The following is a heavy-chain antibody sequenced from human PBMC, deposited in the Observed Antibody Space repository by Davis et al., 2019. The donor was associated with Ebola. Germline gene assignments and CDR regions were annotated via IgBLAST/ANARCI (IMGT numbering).Heavy chain of an antibody. V-gene: IGHV4-59*11. CDR1: GGPISSHY. CDR3: ARSPGWPGDGMDV. D-gene: IGHD7-27*01. Sequence: PSEPLSLTCTLSGGPISSHYWSWFRQPPGKGLEWIRYIYYSGSTNYNPSLQSRVTRSVDTSKNQFSLKLSSVTAADTAGYYRARSPGWPGDGMDVGGQGTTVTVSS. J-gene: IGHJ6*02. CDR2: IYYSGST.